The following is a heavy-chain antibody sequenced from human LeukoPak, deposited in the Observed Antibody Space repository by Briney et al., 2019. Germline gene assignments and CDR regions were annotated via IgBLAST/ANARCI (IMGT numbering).Heavy chain of an antibody. V-gene: IGHV5-51*01. J-gene: IGHJ4*02. Sequence: GESLQISCQTSGYTFNDFWIGWARQLPGKGREWMGIINTGDSSTIYRLSFQGQVTISVDKSINTAYLQSSSLEASDTAMYFCARQSQGGGSRWYYYWGQGTLVTVSS. CDR2: INTGDSST. CDR3: ARQSQGGGSRWYYY. D-gene: IGHD6-13*01. CDR1: GYTFNDFW.